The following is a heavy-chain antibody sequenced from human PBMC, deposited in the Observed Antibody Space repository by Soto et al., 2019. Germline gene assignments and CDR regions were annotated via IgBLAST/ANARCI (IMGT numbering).Heavy chain of an antibody. V-gene: IGHV4-31*03. J-gene: IGHJ4*02. Sequence: SETLSLTCTFSGGSLSSGGYYWSWIRQHPGKGLEWIGYIYYSGSTYYNPSLKSRVTISVDTSKNQFSLKLSSVTAADTAVYYCAREARSNVWGSYRYALIDYWGQGTLVTVSS. CDR2: IYYSGST. CDR3: AREARSNVWGSYRYALIDY. D-gene: IGHD3-16*02. CDR1: GGSLSSGGYY.